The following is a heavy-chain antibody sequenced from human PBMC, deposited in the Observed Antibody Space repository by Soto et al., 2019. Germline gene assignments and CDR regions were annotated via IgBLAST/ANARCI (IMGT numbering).Heavy chain of an antibody. V-gene: IGHV3-21*01. Sequence: EVQLVESGGGLVKPGGSLRLSCAASGFTFSSYSMNWVRQAPGKGLEWVSSISSSSSYIYYADSMKGRFTISRDNAKNSLYLQMNSLRAEDAAVYYCARLLTCSTTSCYTGDYWGQGTLVTVSS. D-gene: IGHD2-2*02. CDR3: ARLLTCSTTSCYTGDY. CDR1: GFTFSSYS. J-gene: IGHJ4*02. CDR2: ISSSSSYI.